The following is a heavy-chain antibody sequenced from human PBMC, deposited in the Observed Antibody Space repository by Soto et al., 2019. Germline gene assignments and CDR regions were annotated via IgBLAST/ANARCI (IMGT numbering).Heavy chain of an antibody. D-gene: IGHD3-22*01. V-gene: IGHV1-18*04. Sequence: ASVKVSCKASGYTFASYGISWVRQAPGQGLEWMGWISAYNGNTNYAQKLQGRVTMTTDTSTSTAYMELRSLRSDDTAVYYCTTETYYYDSSGYYRPYFDYWGQGTLVTVSS. CDR1: GYTFASYG. CDR2: ISAYNGNT. J-gene: IGHJ4*02. CDR3: TTETYYYDSSGYYRPYFDY.